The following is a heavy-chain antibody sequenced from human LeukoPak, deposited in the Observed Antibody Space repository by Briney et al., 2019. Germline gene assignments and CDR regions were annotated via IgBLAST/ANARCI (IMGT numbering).Heavy chain of an antibody. D-gene: IGHD3-9*01. V-gene: IGHV4-61*02. CDR2: IKTSGNT. CDR1: GGSISSGGYY. J-gene: IGHJ4*02. CDR3: ARNDILTGYCFDY. Sequence: SETLSLTCTVSGGSISSGGYYWNWIRQPAGKGLEWIGRIKTSGNTNYNSSLKTRVTISIDTSKNHFSLKLTSVTAADTAVYYCARNDILTGYCFDYWGQGTLVTVSS.